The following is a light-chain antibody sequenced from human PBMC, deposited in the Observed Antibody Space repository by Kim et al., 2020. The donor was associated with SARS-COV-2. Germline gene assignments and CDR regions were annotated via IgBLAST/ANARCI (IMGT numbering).Light chain of an antibody. Sequence: SELTQPASVSGSPGQSITIPCTGISSDVGGYNYVSWYQEYPGKAPKLMIYDVTKRPSGVSNRFSGSKSGNTASLTISGLQAEDEADYYCSSHSSTSTYVFGSGTKVTVL. J-gene: IGLJ1*01. V-gene: IGLV2-14*01. CDR3: SSHSSTSTYV. CDR2: DVT. CDR1: SSDVGGYNY.